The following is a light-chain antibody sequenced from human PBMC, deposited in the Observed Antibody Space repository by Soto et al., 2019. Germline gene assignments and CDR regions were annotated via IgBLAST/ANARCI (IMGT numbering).Light chain of an antibody. Sequence: QSALTQPASVSGSPGQSITISCTGTSSDIGSYDLVSWYQQHPGKAPQLIIYEGGKWPSGVSHRFSGSKSGNTASLTISGLQAEDEADYYCCAYAGSGTVVFGGGTKLTVL. CDR2: EGG. CDR1: SSDIGSYDL. J-gene: IGLJ3*02. CDR3: CAYAGSGTVV. V-gene: IGLV2-23*01.